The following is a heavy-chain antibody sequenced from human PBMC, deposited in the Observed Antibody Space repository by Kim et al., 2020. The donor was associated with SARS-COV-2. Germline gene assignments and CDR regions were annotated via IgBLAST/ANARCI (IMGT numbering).Heavy chain of an antibody. J-gene: IGHJ2*01. CDR1: GGSISSSSYY. V-gene: IGHV4-39*01. CDR3: ARLVGEWLVLDWYFDL. CDR2: IYYSGST. D-gene: IGHD6-19*01. Sequence: SETLSLTCTVSGGSISSSSYYWGWIRQPPGKGLEWIGSIYYSGSTYYNPSLKSRVTISVDTSKNQFSLKLNSVTAADTAVYYCARLVGEWLVLDWYFDLWGRGTLVTVSS.